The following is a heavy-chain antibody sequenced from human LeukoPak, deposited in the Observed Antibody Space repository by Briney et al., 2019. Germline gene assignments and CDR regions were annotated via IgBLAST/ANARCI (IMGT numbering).Heavy chain of an antibody. V-gene: IGHV7-4-1*02. CDR3: ARGYDTTGYFSY. D-gene: IGHD3-22*01. J-gene: IGHJ4*02. Sequence: ASVKVSCKASGYTFTTYPINWVRQAPGQRLEYMGWINTNTGNPTYAQGLTGRFVFSSDTSVSTAYLQISNLKTEDTAVYYCARGYDTTGYFSYWGQGTLVTVSS. CDR2: INTNTGNP. CDR1: GYTFTTYP.